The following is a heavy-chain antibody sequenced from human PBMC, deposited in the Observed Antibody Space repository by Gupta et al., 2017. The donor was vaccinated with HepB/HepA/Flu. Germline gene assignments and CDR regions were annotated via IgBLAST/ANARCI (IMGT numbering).Heavy chain of an antibody. CDR1: GGSISSYY. CDR2: IYYSGST. V-gene: IGHV4-59*08. D-gene: IGHD5-18*01. J-gene: IGHJ4*02. Sequence: QVQLQESGPGLVKPSETLSLTCTVSGGSISSYYWSWIRQPPGKGLEWIGYIYYSGSTNYNPSLKSRVTISVDTSKNQFSLKLSSVTAADTAVYYCARHTQLWFYFDYWGQGTLVTVSS. CDR3: ARHTQLWFYFDY.